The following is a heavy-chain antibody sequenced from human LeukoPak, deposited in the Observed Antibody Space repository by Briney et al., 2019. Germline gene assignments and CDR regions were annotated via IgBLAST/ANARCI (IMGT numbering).Heavy chain of an antibody. V-gene: IGHV4-39*01. CDR1: GGSISSSSYY. CDR2: IYYSGST. CDR3: ARRPELRFLEWLNDAFDI. D-gene: IGHD3-3*01. Sequence: PSETLSLTCTVSGGSISSSSYYWGWIRQPPGKGLEWIGSIYYSGSTYYNPSLKSRVTISVDTSKNQFSLKLSTVTAADTAVYYCARRPELRFLEWLNDAFDIWGQGTMVTVSS. J-gene: IGHJ3*02.